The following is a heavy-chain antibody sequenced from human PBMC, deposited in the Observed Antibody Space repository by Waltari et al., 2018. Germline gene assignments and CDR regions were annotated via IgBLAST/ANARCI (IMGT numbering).Heavy chain of an antibody. CDR1: GMTFTPYS. Sequence: EVQLVESGGGLVQPGGSLRLSWAASGMTFTPYSMNWVRQAPGKGLEWISYVSGDSGYIYYADSVRGRFTISRDNAQNSMYLQMNNLRADDTAVYYCAGIRRGFWFFDLWGRGTLVTVSS. D-gene: IGHD3-10*01. CDR2: VSGDSGYI. CDR3: AGIRRGFWFFDL. J-gene: IGHJ2*01. V-gene: IGHV3-48*04.